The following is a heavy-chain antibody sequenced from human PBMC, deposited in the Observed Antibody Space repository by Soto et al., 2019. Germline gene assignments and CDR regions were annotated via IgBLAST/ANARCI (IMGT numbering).Heavy chain of an antibody. V-gene: IGHV1-2*02. D-gene: IGHD1-26*01. Sequence: QVQLVQSGAEVKKSGASVKVSCKPSGYSFSDYFIQWVRQAPGQGLEWVAWINPKTAATNYAKKFQGRVSLTWDTPSTNAYMEQTRVKPDDTAVYYCARIKWGLNYYNGMDVWGQGTTVIVSS. J-gene: IGHJ6*02. CDR2: INPKTAAT. CDR1: GYSFSDYF. CDR3: ARIKWGLNYYNGMDV.